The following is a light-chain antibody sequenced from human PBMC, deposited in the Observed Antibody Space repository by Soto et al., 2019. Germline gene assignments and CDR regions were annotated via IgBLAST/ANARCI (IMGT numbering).Light chain of an antibody. Sequence: QSALTQPASVSESPGRSITISCTGSSSDVGGYKYVSWYQQHPGKAPKLLIYDVTNRPSGVSNRFSGSKSGYTASLTISGLQSEDEADYYCSSYTSFKTLVFGTGTKLTVL. J-gene: IGLJ1*01. CDR3: SSYTSFKTLV. CDR2: DVT. CDR1: SSDVGGYKY. V-gene: IGLV2-14*01.